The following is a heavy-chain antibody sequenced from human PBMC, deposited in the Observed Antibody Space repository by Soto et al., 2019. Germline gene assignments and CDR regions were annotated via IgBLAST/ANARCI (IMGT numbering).Heavy chain of an antibody. D-gene: IGHD2-21*02. CDR2: IFWDDDK. CDR1: GFSLTTTGVG. J-gene: IGHJ6*02. CDR3: VQSRCGGDCLQSYSSHSYYGLDV. V-gene: IGHV2-5*02. Sequence: SGPTLVNPTQTLTLTCTFSGFSLTTTGVGVGWIRQPPGKALEWLALIFWDDDKRYSPSLKSRLTITKDTSKNQVVLTMTNMDPVDTATYYCVQSRCGGDCLQSYSSHSYYGLDVWGQGTTVTVSS.